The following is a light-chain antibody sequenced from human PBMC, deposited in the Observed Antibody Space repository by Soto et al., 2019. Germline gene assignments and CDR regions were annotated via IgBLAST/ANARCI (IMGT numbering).Light chain of an antibody. CDR1: QSISSY. Sequence: DIQMTQSPSSLSVSVGDRVTITCRASQSISSYLNWYQQKPGKAPKLLIYAASSLQSGVPSRFSGSGSGTDFTLTISSLQPEDFATYYYQQSYSTPALTFGGGTKVEIK. CDR3: QQSYSTPALT. J-gene: IGKJ4*01. V-gene: IGKV1-39*01. CDR2: AAS.